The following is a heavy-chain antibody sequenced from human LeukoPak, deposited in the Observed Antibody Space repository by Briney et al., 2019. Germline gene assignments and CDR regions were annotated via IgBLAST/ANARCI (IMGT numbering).Heavy chain of an antibody. J-gene: IGHJ4*02. CDR2: IYSGGST. CDR1: GFTVSSNY. CDR3: ARARGYSYPFDH. D-gene: IGHD5-18*01. Sequence: GGSLRLSCAASGFTVSSNYMSWVRQAPGKGLEWVSVIYSGGSTYYADSVKGRFTISRDNSKNTLYLQMNSLRAEDTAVYYCARARGYSYPFDHWGQGTLVTVSS. V-gene: IGHV3-53*01.